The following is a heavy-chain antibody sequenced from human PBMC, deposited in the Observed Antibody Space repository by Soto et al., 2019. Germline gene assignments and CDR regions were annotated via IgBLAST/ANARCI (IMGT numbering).Heavy chain of an antibody. CDR1: GASISSGDFV. CDR2: VRYSGST. CDR3: ARLGGSVDD. D-gene: IGHD1-26*01. Sequence: QVQLRESGPGLVKPSQTLSLTCTVSGASISSGDFVWSWIRQPPGKGLEWTGYVRYSGSTYYNPSLKSRVTIPVDTSKNQFSLTLSSVTAADTAVYYCARLGGSVDDWGQGTLVTVS. J-gene: IGHJ4*02. V-gene: IGHV4-30-4*01.